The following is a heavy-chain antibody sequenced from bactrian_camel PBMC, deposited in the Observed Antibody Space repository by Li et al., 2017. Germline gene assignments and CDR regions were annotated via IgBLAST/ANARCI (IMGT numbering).Heavy chain of an antibody. D-gene: IGHD7*01. CDR1: GYNLSDRQC. J-gene: IGHJ4*01. CDR2: LDTDGTT. CDR3: AAAEHCTGGYLSQYIN. Sequence: HVQLVESGGGSVEAGGSLRLTCGGSGYNLSDRQCMAWFRQAPGKEREWVAALDTDGTTSYDESVSGRFTILQDNAKTTLYLQMSNLKPEDSARYYCAAAEHCTGGYLSQYINWGQGTQVTVS. V-gene: IGHV3S57*01.